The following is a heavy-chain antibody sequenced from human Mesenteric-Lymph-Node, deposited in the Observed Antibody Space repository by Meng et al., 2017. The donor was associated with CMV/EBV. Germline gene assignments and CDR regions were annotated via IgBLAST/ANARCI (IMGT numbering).Heavy chain of an antibody. CDR1: GFTFSSYE. Sequence: GGSLRLSCAASGFTFSSYEMNWVRQAPGKGLEWVSYISSSGSTIYYADSVKGRFTISRDNAKNSLYLQMNSLRVDDTAVYYCAKDQGCSTSDGCHWGFDHWGQGTLVTVSS. J-gene: IGHJ4*02. CDR2: ISSSGSTI. D-gene: IGHD2/OR15-2a*01. V-gene: IGHV3-48*03. CDR3: AKDQGCSTSDGCHWGFDH.